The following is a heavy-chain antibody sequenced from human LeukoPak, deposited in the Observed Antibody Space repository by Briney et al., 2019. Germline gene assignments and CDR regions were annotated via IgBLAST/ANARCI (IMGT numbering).Heavy chain of an antibody. CDR3: AADYDFDY. CDR1: GFTFSSYT. Sequence: GGSLRLSCAASGFTFSSYTMNWVRQAPGKGLEWVSSITSSSSYIYYADSVKGRFTISSDNAKNSLYLHMNSLRAEDTAVYYCAADYDFDYWGQGTLVTVSS. D-gene: IGHD4-17*01. J-gene: IGHJ4*02. V-gene: IGHV3-21*01. CDR2: ITSSSSYI.